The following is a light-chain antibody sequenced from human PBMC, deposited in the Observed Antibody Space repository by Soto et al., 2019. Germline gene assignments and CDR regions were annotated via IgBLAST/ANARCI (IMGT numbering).Light chain of an antibody. Sequence: QAVVTQPPSASGTPGQRVTISCSGSSSNIGSNYVYWYQQLPGTAPKLLIYRNNQRPSGVPDRFSGSKSDTSASLAISGLRSEDEADYYCAAWDDSLSVHFGGGTKLTVL. CDR1: SSNIGSNY. CDR3: AAWDDSLSVH. V-gene: IGLV1-47*01. CDR2: RNN. J-gene: IGLJ2*01.